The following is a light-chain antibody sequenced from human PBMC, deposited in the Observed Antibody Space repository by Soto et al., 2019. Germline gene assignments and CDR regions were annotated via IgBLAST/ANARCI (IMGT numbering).Light chain of an antibody. J-gene: IGKJ1*01. CDR3: HQYNFWPS. CDR2: DAS. V-gene: IGKV3-11*01. CDR1: QSLSTY. Sequence: EIVLTQSPATLSLSPGERATLSCRASQSLSTYLAWYQQKPGQAPRLLIYDASNRATGIPARFSGSGSGTDFTLTIYSLQSEDFAVYYCHQYNFWPSFGQGTKVDIK.